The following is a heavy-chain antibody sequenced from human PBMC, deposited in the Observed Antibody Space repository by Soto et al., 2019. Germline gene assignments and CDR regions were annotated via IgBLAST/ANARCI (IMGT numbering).Heavy chain of an antibody. CDR2: LSNSGGSI. V-gene: IGHV3-23*01. D-gene: IGHD3-9*01. CDR1: GFSFSSYV. Sequence: EVQLLESGGGLVQPGGSLRLSCAASGFSFSSYVMSWVRQAPGKGLEWVSSLSNSGGSIYYVDSVKGRFTISRDVSRXXXXXXXXXXXXXXXXXXXXAKDYYDISAFDIWGQGTMVTVSS. J-gene: IGHJ3*02. CDR3: AKDYYDISAFDI.